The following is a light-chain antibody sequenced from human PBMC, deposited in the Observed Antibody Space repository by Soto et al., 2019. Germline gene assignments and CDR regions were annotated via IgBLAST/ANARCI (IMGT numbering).Light chain of an antibody. J-gene: IGLJ2*01. V-gene: IGLV2-14*01. CDR1: SSDIGGYNY. Sequence: QSALTQPSSVSGSPGQSITISCTGSSSDIGGYNYVSWYQQHPGKAPKLIIYEVTNRASGVSSRFSGSKSGNTASLTISGLQPEDEADYHCSSKRTTTVIFGGGTQLTVL. CDR3: SSKRTTTVI. CDR2: EVT.